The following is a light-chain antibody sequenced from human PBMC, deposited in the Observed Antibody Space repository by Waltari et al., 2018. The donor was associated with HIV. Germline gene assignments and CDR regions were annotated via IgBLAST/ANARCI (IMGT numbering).Light chain of an antibody. CDR1: QSVSSNF. V-gene: IGKV3D-20*01. Sequence: EIVLTQSPATLSLSPGERANIAGGASQSVSSNFLAWYQQKPGLAPTLLIYEVYSRATAIPDRFSVSWSGTDFTLTISRLEPEDFAVYYCQQYGSAAITFGQGTRLEIK. CDR2: EVY. J-gene: IGKJ5*01. CDR3: QQYGSAAIT.